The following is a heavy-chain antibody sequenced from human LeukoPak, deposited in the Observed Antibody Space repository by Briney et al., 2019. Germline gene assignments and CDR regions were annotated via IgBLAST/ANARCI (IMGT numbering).Heavy chain of an antibody. CDR2: ISSSGSTI. CDR1: GFTFSSYE. D-gene: IGHD2-15*01. CDR3: ARVVVRRVYDY. V-gene: IGHV3-48*03. J-gene: IGHJ4*02. Sequence: GGSLRLSCAASGFTFSSYEMNWVRQAPGKGLEWVSYISSSGSTIYYADSVKGRFTISRDNAKNSLYLQMNSLRAEDTAVYYCARVVVRRVYDYWGQGTLVTVSS.